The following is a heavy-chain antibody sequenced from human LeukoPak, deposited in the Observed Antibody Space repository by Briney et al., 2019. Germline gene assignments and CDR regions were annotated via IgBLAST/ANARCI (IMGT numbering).Heavy chain of an antibody. V-gene: IGHV3-74*01. CDR2: IKNDATYA. J-gene: IGHJ4*02. Sequence: PGGSLRLSCAASGFTFSSYGMHWVRQGPGKGLQCIARIKNDATYADYAGSVKGRFTISRDNAKNALYLQMNSLRAEDTALYYCVRDDDFYSIDFWGQGTLVTVSS. CDR1: GFTFSSYG. D-gene: IGHD2-21*02. CDR3: VRDDDFYSIDF.